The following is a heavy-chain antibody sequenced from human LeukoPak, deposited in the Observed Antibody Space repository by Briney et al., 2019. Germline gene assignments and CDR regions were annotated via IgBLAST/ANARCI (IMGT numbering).Heavy chain of an antibody. CDR3: ARANFLYCSSTTCLFDY. J-gene: IGHJ4*02. CDR1: GYTFTDYY. D-gene: IGHD2-2*01. CDR2: INPNSGDT. Sequence: VASVKVSCKASGYTFTDYYMHWVRQAPGQGVEWMGWINPNSGDTNYAQKFQGRVTMTRDTSISTAHMELSRLRSDDTAVYYCARANFLYCSSTTCLFDYWGQGTLVIVSS. V-gene: IGHV1-2*02.